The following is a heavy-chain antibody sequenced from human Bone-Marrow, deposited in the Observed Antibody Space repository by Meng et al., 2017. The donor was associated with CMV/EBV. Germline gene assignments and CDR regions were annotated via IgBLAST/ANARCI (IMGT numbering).Heavy chain of an antibody. V-gene: IGHV3-11*04. CDR3: ARDKKTSFGVTYIFDV. Sequence: GESLKISCGASGFTFSDSYMSWIRQAPGKGLEWLSYISSSGSTIYYADSVKGRFTISRDNAQNSLDLQMNSLRAEDTAVYYCARDKKTSFGVTYIFDVWGLGTMVTVSS. D-gene: IGHD3-3*01. J-gene: IGHJ3*01. CDR1: GFTFSDSY. CDR2: ISSSGSTI.